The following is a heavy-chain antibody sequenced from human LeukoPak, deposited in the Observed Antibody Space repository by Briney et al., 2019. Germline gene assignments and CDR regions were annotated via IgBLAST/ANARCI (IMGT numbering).Heavy chain of an antibody. CDR3: ARGIPYYYYMDV. V-gene: IGHV3-21*01. CDR1: GFTFSSYS. CDR2: ISSSTSDI. J-gene: IGHJ6*03. Sequence: PGGSLTLSCAASGFTFSSYSMNWVRQAPGKGPEWVSSISSSTSDIYYADSVKGRFTISRDNAKNSLYLQMNSLKAEDTAVYYCARGIPYYYYMDVWGKGTTVTVSS.